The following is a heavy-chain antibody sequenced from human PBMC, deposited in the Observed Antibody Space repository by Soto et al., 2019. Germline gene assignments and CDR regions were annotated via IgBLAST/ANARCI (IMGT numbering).Heavy chain of an antibody. Sequence: GSLRYSWADAGFNFHHYAIISVRQAPGKGLDWFSSINGPGDDNYYADSVQGRITISRDNTENSLHLQTISMRAEDAALYYCAKKEEYDDVWGKSLFDWGQGTLVTVSS. CDR1: GFNFHHYA. D-gene: IGHD3-16*01. V-gene: IGHV3-23*01. CDR2: INGPGDDN. CDR3: AKKEEYDDVWGKSLFD. J-gene: IGHJ4*03.